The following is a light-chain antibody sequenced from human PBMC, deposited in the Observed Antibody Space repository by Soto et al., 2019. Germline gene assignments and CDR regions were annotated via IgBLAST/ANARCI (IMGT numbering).Light chain of an antibody. CDR2: RNN. CDR1: SSNIGSNY. J-gene: IGLJ2*01. Sequence: QSVLTQPPSASGTPGQRVTFSCSGSSSNIGSNYVYWYQQLPGTAPKLLIYRNNQLPSGVPDRFSGSKSGTSASLAISGLRSEDEADYYRAAWDDRLSGQFGGGAKLTVL. V-gene: IGLV1-47*01. CDR3: AAWDDRLSGQ.